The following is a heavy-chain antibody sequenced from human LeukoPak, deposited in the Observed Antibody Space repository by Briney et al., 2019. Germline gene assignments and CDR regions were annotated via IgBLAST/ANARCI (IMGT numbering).Heavy chain of an antibody. V-gene: IGHV4-4*02. J-gene: IGHJ6*02. CDR1: GGSISSSNW. D-gene: IGHD1-26*01. CDR3: ARVGATYYYGMDV. Sequence: SETLSLTCAVSGGSISSSNWWSWVRQPPGKGLEWIGEIYHSGSTNYNPSLKSRVTISVDKSKNQFSLKLSSVTAADTAVYYCARVGATYYYGMDVWGQGTTVTVSS. CDR2: IYHSGST.